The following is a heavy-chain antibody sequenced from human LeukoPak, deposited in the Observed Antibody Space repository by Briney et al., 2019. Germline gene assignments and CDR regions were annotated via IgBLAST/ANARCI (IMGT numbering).Heavy chain of an antibody. CDR2: IYYSGSN. D-gene: IGHD3-3*01. CDR1: GGSISSGGYY. J-gene: IGHJ4*02. CDR3: ASYYDFWSGPYFDY. Sequence: SQTLSLTCTVSGGSISSGGYYWSWIRQHPGRGLEWIGYIYYSGSNYYNPSLKSRVTISVDTSKNQFSLKLSYVTAADTAVYYCASYYDFWSGPYFDYWGQGTLVTVSS. V-gene: IGHV4-31*03.